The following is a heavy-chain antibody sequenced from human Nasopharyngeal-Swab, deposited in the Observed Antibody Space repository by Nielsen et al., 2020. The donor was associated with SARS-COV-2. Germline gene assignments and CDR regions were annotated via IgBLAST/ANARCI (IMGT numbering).Heavy chain of an antibody. V-gene: IGHV3-30*03. CDR3: AHNRIGYYYYMDV. CDR1: GFTFSNAW. CDR2: ISYDGSNK. Sequence: GESLKISCAASGFTFSNAWMSWVRQAPGKGLEWVAVISYDGSNKYYADSVKGRFTISRDNSKNTLYLQMNSLRAEDTAVYYCAHNRIGYYYYMDVWGKGTTVTVSS. D-gene: IGHD1-1*01. J-gene: IGHJ6*03.